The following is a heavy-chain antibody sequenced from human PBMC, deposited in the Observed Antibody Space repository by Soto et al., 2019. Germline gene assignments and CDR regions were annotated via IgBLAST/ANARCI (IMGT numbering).Heavy chain of an antibody. V-gene: IGHV3-48*01. CDR3: ALRAGPL. CDR2: ISSSSNTI. D-gene: IGHD6-13*01. CDR1: GFTFSTYS. Sequence: PGGSLRLSCAASGFTFSTYSMSWVRQAPGKGLEWISYISSSSNTIYYADSVKGRFTISRDNAKNSLYLQMNSLRAEDTAVYYCALRAGPLGGQGTLVTVSS. J-gene: IGHJ4*02.